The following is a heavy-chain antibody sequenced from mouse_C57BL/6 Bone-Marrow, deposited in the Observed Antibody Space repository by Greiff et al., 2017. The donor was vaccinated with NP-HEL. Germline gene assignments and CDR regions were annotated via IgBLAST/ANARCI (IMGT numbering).Heavy chain of an antibody. CDR3: ARDLTTSRGYFDY. Sequence: EVKLMESEGGLVQPGSSMKLSCTASGFTFSDYYMAWVRQVPEKGLEWVANINYDGSSTYYLDSLKSRFIISRDNAKNILYLQMSSLKSEDTATYYCARDLTTSRGYFDYWGQGTTLTVSS. V-gene: IGHV5-16*01. CDR1: GFTFSDYY. CDR2: INYDGSST. D-gene: IGHD2-1*01. J-gene: IGHJ2*01.